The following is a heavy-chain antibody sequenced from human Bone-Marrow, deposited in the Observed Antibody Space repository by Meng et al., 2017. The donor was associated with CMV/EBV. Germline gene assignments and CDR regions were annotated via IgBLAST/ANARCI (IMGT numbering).Heavy chain of an antibody. Sequence: GESLKISCAASGFTFSSYSMNWVRQAPGKGLEWVSFISRSSSYIYNADSVKGRFTISRDNAKNSLYLQMNSLRAEDTAVYYCARDLAYYYDSSGYYGMEVWGQGTTVTVSS. D-gene: IGHD3-22*01. CDR2: ISRSSSYI. V-gene: IGHV3-21*01. CDR3: ARDLAYYYDSSGYYGMEV. J-gene: IGHJ6*02. CDR1: GFTFSSYS.